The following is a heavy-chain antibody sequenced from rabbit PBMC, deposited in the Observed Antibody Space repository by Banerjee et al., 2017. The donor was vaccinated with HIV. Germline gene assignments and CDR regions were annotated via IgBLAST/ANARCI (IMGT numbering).Heavy chain of an antibody. J-gene: IGHJ4*01. D-gene: IGHD4-1*01. CDR3: ARDLSSSGWSDFAL. CDR1: GFSFSTSQW. Sequence: QSLEESGGDLVKPGASLTLTCTASGFSFSTSQWICWVRQAPGKGLEWIGCINTGSSGSTYYASWAKGRFSISRSTSLNTVTLQMTSLTAADTATYFCARDLSSSGWSDFALWGPGTLVTVS. CDR2: INTGSSGST. V-gene: IGHV1S40*01.